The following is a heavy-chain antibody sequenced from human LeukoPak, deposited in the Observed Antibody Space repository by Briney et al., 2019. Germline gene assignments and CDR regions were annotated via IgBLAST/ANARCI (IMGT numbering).Heavy chain of an antibody. Sequence: GGSLRLSCAASRFTFSDYYMNWIRQAPGKGLEWVSYISQSGTYTNYADSVKGRFTISRDNAKNSLYLQVNSLRDEDTAVYYCAKAPSIAAAGTFDYWGQGTLVTVSS. CDR2: ISQSGTYT. J-gene: IGHJ4*02. CDR3: AKAPSIAAAGTFDY. V-gene: IGHV3-11*06. CDR1: RFTFSDYY. D-gene: IGHD6-13*01.